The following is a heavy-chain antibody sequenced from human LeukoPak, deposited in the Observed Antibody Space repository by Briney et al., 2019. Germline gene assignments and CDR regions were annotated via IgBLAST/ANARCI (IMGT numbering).Heavy chain of an antibody. CDR2: ISSSSNIM. V-gene: IGHV3-48*01. Sequence: PGGSLRLSCAASGFTFSSYGMNWVRQAPGKGLEWVSYISSSSNIMNYADSVKGRFTTSRDNAKKSLYLQMNSLRAEDTAVYYCARGAQWPYWGQGTLVTVSS. J-gene: IGHJ4*02. CDR1: GFTFSSYG. CDR3: ARGAQWPY. D-gene: IGHD6-19*01.